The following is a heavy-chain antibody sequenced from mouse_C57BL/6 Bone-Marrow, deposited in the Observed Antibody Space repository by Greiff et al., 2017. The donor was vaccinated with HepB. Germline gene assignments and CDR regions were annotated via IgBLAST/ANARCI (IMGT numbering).Heavy chain of an antibody. D-gene: IGHD1-1*01. CDR2: IYPGNSDT. V-gene: IGHV1-5*01. CDR1: GYTFTSYW. CDR3: TLPSYYGSPYWYFDV. J-gene: IGHJ1*03. Sequence: EVQLQQPGAELVMPGASVKLSCKASGYTFTSYWMHWVKQRPGQGLEWLGAIYPGNSDTSYNQKFKGKAKLTAVTSASTAYMELSSLTNEDSAVYYCTLPSYYGSPYWYFDVWGTGTTVTVSS.